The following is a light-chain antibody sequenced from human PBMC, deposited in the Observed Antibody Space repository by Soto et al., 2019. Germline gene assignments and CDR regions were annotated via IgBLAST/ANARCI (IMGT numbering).Light chain of an antibody. J-gene: IGLJ2*01. CDR3: TSHAGSNNII. V-gene: IGLV2-8*01. CDR1: SSDVGGYNF. CDR2: EVN. Sequence: QSALTQPPSASGSPRQSVTISCTGTSSDVGGYNFVSWYQHHPGKAPKLMIYEVNKRPSGVPDRFSGSKSGNTASLTVSGLQAEDEADYYFTSHAGSNNIIFGGGTEVTVL.